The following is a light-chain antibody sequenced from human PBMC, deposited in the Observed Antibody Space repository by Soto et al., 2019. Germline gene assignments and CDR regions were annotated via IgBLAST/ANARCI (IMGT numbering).Light chain of an antibody. CDR3: AAWDDSLNGYV. V-gene: IGLV1-44*01. J-gene: IGLJ1*01. CDR1: SSNIGSNT. Sequence: ELTQPPSASGTPGQRVTISCSGSSSNIGSNTVNWYQQLPGTAPKLLIYSNNQRPSGVPDRFSGSKSGTSASLAISGPQSEDEADYHCAAWDDSLNGYVFGTGTKVTVL. CDR2: SNN.